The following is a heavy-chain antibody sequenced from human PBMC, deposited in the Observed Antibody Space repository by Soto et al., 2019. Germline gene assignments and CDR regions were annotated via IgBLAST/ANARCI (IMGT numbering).Heavy chain of an antibody. J-gene: IGHJ6*02. CDR1: GFTFSDYY. V-gene: IGHV3-11*01. D-gene: IGHD6-19*01. Sequence: QVQLVESGGGLVQPGGSLSLSCAASGFTFSDYYMSWIRQAPGKGLEGVSYISSSGSTIYYADAVKGRFTISRDNAKNSLDLQMNSLRAEDTAVYYCARDGRGGAVDGIYGMDVWGQGTTGTVAS. CDR3: ARDGRGGAVDGIYGMDV. CDR2: ISSSGSTI.